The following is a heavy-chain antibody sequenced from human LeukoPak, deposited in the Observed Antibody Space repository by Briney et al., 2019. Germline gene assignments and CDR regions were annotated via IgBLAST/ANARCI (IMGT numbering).Heavy chain of an antibody. CDR1: GFTFYTYG. CDR3: ASQPPDYGGNVDAFDI. Sequence: GRSLRLSCAASGFTFYTYGMNWVRQAPGKGLEWVSSISSSSSYIYYADSVKGRFTISRDNAKNSLYLQMNSLRAEDTAVYYCASQPPDYGGNVDAFDIWGQGTMVTVSS. D-gene: IGHD4-23*01. CDR2: ISSSSSYI. J-gene: IGHJ3*02. V-gene: IGHV3-21*01.